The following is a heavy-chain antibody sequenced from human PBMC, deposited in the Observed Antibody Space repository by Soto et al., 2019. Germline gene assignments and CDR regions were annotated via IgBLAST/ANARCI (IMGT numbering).Heavy chain of an antibody. V-gene: IGHV3-74*01. CDR1: GFTFSSYW. J-gene: IGHJ4*02. CDR2: INSDGSNT. CDR3: ARYVDY. Sequence: EVQLVESGGGLVQPGGSLRLSCATSGFTFSSYWMYWVRQAPGKGLVWVSRINSDGSNTGYADSVKGRFTISRDNAKSTVYLEMNSLRAEDTAVYYCARYVDYWGQGILVTVSS.